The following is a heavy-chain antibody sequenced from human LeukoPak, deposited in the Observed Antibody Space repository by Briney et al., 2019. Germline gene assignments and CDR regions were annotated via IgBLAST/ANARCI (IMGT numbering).Heavy chain of an antibody. CDR3: AAIVVVILDGMDV. CDR1: GGTFSSYA. CDR2: FDPEDGET. V-gene: IGHV1-24*01. Sequence: ASVKVSCKASGGTFSSYAISWVRQAPGQGLEWMGGFDPEDGETIYAQKFQGRVTMTEDTSTDTAYMELSSLRSEDTAVYYCAAIVVVILDGMDVWGQGTTVTVSS. J-gene: IGHJ6*02. D-gene: IGHD2-21*01.